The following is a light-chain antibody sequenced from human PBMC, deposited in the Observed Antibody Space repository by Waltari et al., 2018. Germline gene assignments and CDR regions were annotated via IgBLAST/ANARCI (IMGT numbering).Light chain of an antibody. CDR3: NSYTSGTTYV. CDR1: SSYIGSYNY. CDR2: DVT. J-gene: IGLJ1*01. Sequence: QSALTQPASVSGSPGQSITIPCPGTSSYIGSYNYVPRYQQHPGKAPKLMIYDVTKRPSGVSNRFSGSKSGNTASLTISGLQAEDEADYYCNSYTSGTTYVFGTGTKVTVL. V-gene: IGLV2-14*03.